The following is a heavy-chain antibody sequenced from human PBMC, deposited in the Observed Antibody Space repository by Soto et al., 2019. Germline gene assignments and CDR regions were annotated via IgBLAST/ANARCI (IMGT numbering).Heavy chain of an antibody. CDR3: ARSSVAGPEYLQY. CDR1: GGSISSYY. J-gene: IGHJ1*01. V-gene: IGHV4-4*07. D-gene: IGHD6-19*01. Sequence: QVQLQESGPGLVKPSETLSLTCTVSGGSISSYYWSWVRQPAGKGLEWIGHISATGSTKYNPSLKVRVTMSIDTSKNQFSLRVTSLTAADTALYYCARSSVAGPEYLQYWGQGTLVTVSS. CDR2: ISATGST.